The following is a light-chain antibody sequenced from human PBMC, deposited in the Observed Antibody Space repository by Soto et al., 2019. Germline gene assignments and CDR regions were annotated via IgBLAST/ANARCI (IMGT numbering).Light chain of an antibody. CDR3: QQYSSSPAT. J-gene: IGKJ1*01. V-gene: IGKV3-20*01. Sequence: EIVLTQSPGTLSLSPGERATLSCRASQSVSSFLAWYQQKPGQAPRLLIYGASSRATGIPDRFSGSGSGTDFTLTISRLEPEDFAVYSCQQYSSSPATFGQGTKVDIK. CDR2: GAS. CDR1: QSVSSF.